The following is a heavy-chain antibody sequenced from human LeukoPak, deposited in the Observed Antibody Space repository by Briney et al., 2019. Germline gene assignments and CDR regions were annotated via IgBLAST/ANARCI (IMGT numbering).Heavy chain of an antibody. D-gene: IGHD6-25*01. Sequence: GGSLRLSCAASGFTFSIYAMSWVRQAPGKGLEWVSAIGGSGHSIFYADSVKGRFTISRDNSYDTLYLQMDSLRAEDTATYYCAREQRLTTGWYFDLWGRGTLVTVSS. CDR2: IGGSGHSI. V-gene: IGHV3-23*01. CDR1: GFTFSIYA. CDR3: AREQRLTTGWYFDL. J-gene: IGHJ2*01.